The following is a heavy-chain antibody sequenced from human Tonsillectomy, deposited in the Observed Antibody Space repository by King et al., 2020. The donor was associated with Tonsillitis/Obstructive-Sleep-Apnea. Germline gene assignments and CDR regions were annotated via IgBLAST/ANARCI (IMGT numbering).Heavy chain of an antibody. CDR2: FSWNGGST. CDR3: AKGNHTDMADFDAFDI. J-gene: IGHJ3*02. CDR1: GFTFDDYA. V-gene: IGHV3-9*01. Sequence: VQLVESGGGLVQPGRSLRLSCAASGFTFDDYAMHWVRQAPGKGLEWVSGFSWNGGSTGYADSVKGRLTISRDNAKNSLYLQMNSLRAEDTALYYFAKGNHTDMADFDAFDIWGQGTMVTVSS. D-gene: IGHD5-18*01.